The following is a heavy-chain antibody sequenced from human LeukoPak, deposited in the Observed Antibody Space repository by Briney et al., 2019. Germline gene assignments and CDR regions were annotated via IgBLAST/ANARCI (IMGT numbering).Heavy chain of an antibody. CDR2: IKQDGSEK. CDR1: GFTFSSYW. Sequence: PGGSLRLSCAASGFTFSSYWMSWVRQAPGKGLEWVANIKQDGSEKYYVDSAKGRFSISRDNAKNSLYLQMNSLRVEDTAVYYCARAVAENWFDPWGQGTLVTVPS. J-gene: IGHJ5*02. D-gene: IGHD6-19*01. CDR3: ARAVAENWFDP. V-gene: IGHV3-7*01.